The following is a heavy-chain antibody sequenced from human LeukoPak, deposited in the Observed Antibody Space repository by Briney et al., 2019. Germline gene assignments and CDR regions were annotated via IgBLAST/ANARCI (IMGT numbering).Heavy chain of an antibody. V-gene: IGHV1-18*01. CDR3: ARDRGYCSGGSCDQRFDY. CDR1: GYTFTSYG. CDR2: ISAYNGNT. J-gene: IGHJ4*02. D-gene: IGHD2-15*01. Sequence: ASVKVSCKASGYTFTSYGISWVRQAPGQGLEWMGWISAYNGNTNYAQKLQGRVTMTTDTSTSTAYVELRSLRSDDTAVYYCARDRGYCSGGSCDQRFDYWGQGTLVTVSS.